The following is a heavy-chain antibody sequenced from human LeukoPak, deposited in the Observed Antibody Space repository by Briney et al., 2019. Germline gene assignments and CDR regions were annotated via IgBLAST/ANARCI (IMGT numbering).Heavy chain of an antibody. CDR2: IHSSGYT. CDR1: GVSICSYY. J-gene: IGHJ5*02. D-gene: IGHD1-26*01. Sequence: SSETLSLTCTVSGVSICSYYWSWIRQRPGQGLEWIAYIHSSGYTNYNPSLKSRVAISVDTSKNQFSLKVTSVTAADTAVYYCAKRQGPNSGSYDYFDPWGQGTLVTVSS. CDR3: AKRQGPNSGSYDYFDP. V-gene: IGHV4-4*09.